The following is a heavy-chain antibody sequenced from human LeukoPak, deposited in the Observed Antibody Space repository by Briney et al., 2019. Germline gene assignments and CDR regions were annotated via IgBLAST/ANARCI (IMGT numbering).Heavy chain of an antibody. CDR1: GFTFSSYS. D-gene: IGHD3-9*01. CDR3: ARVDILAGYDAFDI. J-gene: IGHJ3*02. V-gene: IGHV3-21*01. CDR2: ISSTSNYI. Sequence: GGSLRLSCAASGFTFSSYSLNWVRQAPGTGLGWGSSISSTSNYIYYADSVKGRFTISRDNAKNSLYLQMNSLRAEDTAVYYCARVDILAGYDAFDIWGQGTVVTVSS.